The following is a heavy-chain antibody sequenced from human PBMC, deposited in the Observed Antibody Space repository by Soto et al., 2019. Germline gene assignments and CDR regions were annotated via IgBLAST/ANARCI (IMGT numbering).Heavy chain of an antibody. CDR1: GYTFSTYY. CDR3: ASPRDNYYYYGMDV. Sequence: ASVKVSCKASGYTFSTYYMHWVRQAPGQGYEWMGIINPSGGSTTYAQKFQGRVTMTRDTSTTTVYMELSSLRSEDTAVYYCASPRDNYYYYGMDVWGQGTTVTVSS. V-gene: IGHV1-46*01. CDR2: INPSGGST. J-gene: IGHJ6*02. D-gene: IGHD2-15*01.